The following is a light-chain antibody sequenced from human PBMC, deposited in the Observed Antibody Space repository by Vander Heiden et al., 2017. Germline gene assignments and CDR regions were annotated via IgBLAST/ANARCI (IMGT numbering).Light chain of an antibody. CDR2: QDS. CDR3: QAWDSSTVV. J-gene: IGLJ2*01. Sequence: SYELTQPPSVSVSPRQTASITCSGDKSGDKYACWYQQKPGQSPVLVIYQDSKRPSGIPERFSGSNSGNTATLTISGTQAMDEADYYCQAWDSSTVVFGGGTKLTGL. CDR1: KSGDKY. V-gene: IGLV3-1*01.